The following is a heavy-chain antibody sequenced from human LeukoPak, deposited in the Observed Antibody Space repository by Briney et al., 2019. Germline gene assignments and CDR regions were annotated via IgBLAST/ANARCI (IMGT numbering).Heavy chain of an antibody. D-gene: IGHD3-10*01. CDR3: AREGRYYYGSGSYHWFDP. CDR2: IYYSGST. Sequence: PSETLSLTCTVSGGSISSGDYYWSWIRQPPGKGLEWIGYIYYSGSTYYNPSLKSRVTISVDTSKNQFSLKLSSVTAADTAVYYCAREGRYYYGSGSYHWFDPWGQGTLVTVSS. CDR1: GGSISSGDYY. J-gene: IGHJ5*02. V-gene: IGHV4-30-4*01.